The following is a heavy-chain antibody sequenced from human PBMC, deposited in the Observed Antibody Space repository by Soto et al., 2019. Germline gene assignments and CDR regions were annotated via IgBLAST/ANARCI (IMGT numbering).Heavy chain of an antibody. Sequence: QVQLVQSGAEVKKPGASVKVSCKASGYTFSSSYIHWVRQAPGQGLEWLGIINPNGGSTNYAQNFKCRLTVPRVTSTATVYMDLSALTSDDTAMYYWARGRGLCDCWGQGTLVTVSS. CDR3: ARGRGLCDC. CDR1: GYTFSSSY. V-gene: IGHV1-46*01. CDR2: INPNGGST. D-gene: IGHD2-21*02. J-gene: IGHJ4*02.